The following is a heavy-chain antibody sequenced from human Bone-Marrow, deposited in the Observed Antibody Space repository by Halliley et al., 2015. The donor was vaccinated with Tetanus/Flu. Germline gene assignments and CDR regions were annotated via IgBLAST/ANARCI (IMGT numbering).Heavy chain of an antibody. CDR2: FYSDIST. V-gene: IGHV3-66*01. J-gene: IGHJ6*02. D-gene: IGHD6-13*01. Sequence: WVSVFYSDISTYYADSVRGRFTISRDNSKNTLYLQMSSLRAEDSGVYYCATISGSWLYYGMDVWGQGTTVTVSS. CDR3: ATISGSWLYYGMDV.